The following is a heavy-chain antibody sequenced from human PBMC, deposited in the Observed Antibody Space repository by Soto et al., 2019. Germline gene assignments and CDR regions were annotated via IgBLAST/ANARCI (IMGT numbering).Heavy chain of an antibody. CDR1: GFTFSSYG. J-gene: IGHJ4*02. Sequence: QVQLVESGGGVVQPGRSLRLSCAASGFTFSSYGMHWVRQAPGKGLEWVAVIWYDGSNKYYADSVKGRFTISRDNSKNTLYLEMNSQRAEDTAVDYCARQYYGSGSYYYYFDYWGQGTLVTVSS. CDR3: ARQYYGSGSYYYYFDY. CDR2: IWYDGSNK. D-gene: IGHD3-10*01. V-gene: IGHV3-33*01.